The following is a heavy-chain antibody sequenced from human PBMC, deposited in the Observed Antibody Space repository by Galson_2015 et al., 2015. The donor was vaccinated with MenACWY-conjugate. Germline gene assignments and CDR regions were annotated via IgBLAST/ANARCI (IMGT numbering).Heavy chain of an antibody. V-gene: IGHV3-23*01. J-gene: IGHJ4*02. CDR2: SGGTT. D-gene: IGHD3-9*01. CDR3: AKDLVKNYEMLTGYYKD. Sequence: SGGTTYYAASVQGRFIISRDNSKKTLFLQMNSLRAEDTAAYCCAKDLVKNYEMLTGYYKDWGQGTQVTVSS.